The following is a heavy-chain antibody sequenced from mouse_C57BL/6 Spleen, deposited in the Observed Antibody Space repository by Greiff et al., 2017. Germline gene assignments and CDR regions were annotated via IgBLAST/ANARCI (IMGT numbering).Heavy chain of an antibody. CDR3: ARGDGSLDY. CDR1: GYSITSGYY. J-gene: IGHJ2*01. V-gene: IGHV3-6*01. Sequence: EVQLVESGPGLVKPSQSLSLTCSVTGYSITSGYYWNWIRQFPGNKLEWMGYISYDGSNNYNPSLKNRISITRDTSKNQFFLKLNSVTTEDTATYYCARGDGSLDYWGQGTTLTVSS. CDR2: ISYDGSN. D-gene: IGHD1-1*01.